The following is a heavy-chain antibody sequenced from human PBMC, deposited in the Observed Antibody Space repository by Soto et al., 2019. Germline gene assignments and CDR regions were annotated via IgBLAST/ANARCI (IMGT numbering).Heavy chain of an antibody. CDR1: GGSISSGCYY. Sequence: PSETLSLTCPVSGGSISSGCYYWSWIRQHPGKGLEWIGYIYYSGSTYYNPSLKSRVTISVDTSKNQFSLKLSSVTAADTAVYYCARVPGTDHYFDYWGQGTLVTVSS. D-gene: IGHD1-1*01. V-gene: IGHV4-31*03. CDR2: IYYSGST. J-gene: IGHJ4*02. CDR3: ARVPGTDHYFDY.